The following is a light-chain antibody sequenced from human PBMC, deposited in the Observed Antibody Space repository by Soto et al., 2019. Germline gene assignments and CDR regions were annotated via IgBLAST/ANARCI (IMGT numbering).Light chain of an antibody. J-gene: IGKJ4*01. CDR3: EYYGKSIT. CDR1: QSISNDH. CDR2: GTS. Sequence: EIVLTQSPGTLSLSPGEGVTLSCRTSQSISNDHLAWYQQKPGQAPRLLIHGTSNRATGIPDRFSGSGSGTDFTLTFSRVEPEDSAVYYCEYYGKSITFGGGTKVDI. V-gene: IGKV3-20*01.